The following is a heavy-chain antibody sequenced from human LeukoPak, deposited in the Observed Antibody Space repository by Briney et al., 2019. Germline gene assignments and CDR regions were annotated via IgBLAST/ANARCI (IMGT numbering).Heavy chain of an antibody. CDR3: AKHYYAYYYYAMDV. CDR2: ISGSGGST. Sequence: GGSLRLSCAASGFTFSSYAMSWVRQAPGKGLEWVSVISGSGGSTYYADSVKGRFTISRDNSKNTLYLQVNSLRAEDTAVYYCAKHYYAYYYYAMDVWGQGTTVTVSS. CDR1: GFTFSSYA. D-gene: IGHD3-10*01. J-gene: IGHJ6*02. V-gene: IGHV3-23*01.